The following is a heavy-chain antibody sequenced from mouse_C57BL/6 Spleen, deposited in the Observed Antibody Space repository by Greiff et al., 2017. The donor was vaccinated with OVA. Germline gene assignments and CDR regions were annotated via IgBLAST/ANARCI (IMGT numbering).Heavy chain of an antibody. V-gene: IGHV5-17*01. Sequence: EVKLMESGGGLVKPGGSLKLSCAASGFTFSDYGMHWVRQAPEKGLEWVAYISSGSSTIYYADTVKGRFTISRDNAKNTLFLQMTSLRSEDTAMDYCARGAVVAYYAMDYWGQGTSVTVSS. CDR1: GFTFSDYG. CDR3: ARGAVVAYYAMDY. CDR2: ISSGSSTI. D-gene: IGHD1-1*01. J-gene: IGHJ4*01.